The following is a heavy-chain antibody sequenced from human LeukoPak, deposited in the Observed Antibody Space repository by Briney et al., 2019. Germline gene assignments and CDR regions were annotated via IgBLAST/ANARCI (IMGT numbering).Heavy chain of an antibody. J-gene: IGHJ5*02. CDR3: AREGRWPLRFFDP. CDR2: IWYEGSSK. V-gene: IGHV3-33*01. D-gene: IGHD3-3*01. Sequence: GRSLRLSCAASVFTFSSYVMHWVRQAPGKGLEWVGVIWYEGSSKYYAGSVKGRFTIYRDNSKNTLYLQMNSLRAEDTAVYYCAREGRWPLRFFDPWGQGTLVTVSS. CDR1: VFTFSSYV.